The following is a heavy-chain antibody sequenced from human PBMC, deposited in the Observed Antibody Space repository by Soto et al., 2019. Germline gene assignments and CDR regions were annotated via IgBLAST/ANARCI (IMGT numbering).Heavy chain of an antibody. Sequence: PGGSLRLSCAASGFTFSSYSMNWVRQAPGKGRLEWVSSIDSSSSYIYYADSVKGRFTVSRDNAKNSLYLQVNSLRAEDTAVYYCARTLTHLYSTNYYFYGMGVWGQGTRVTVSS. J-gene: IGHJ6*02. V-gene: IGHV3-21*01. CDR3: ARTLTHLYSTNYYFYGMGV. D-gene: IGHD6-13*01. CDR1: GFTFSSYS. CDR2: IDSSSSYI.